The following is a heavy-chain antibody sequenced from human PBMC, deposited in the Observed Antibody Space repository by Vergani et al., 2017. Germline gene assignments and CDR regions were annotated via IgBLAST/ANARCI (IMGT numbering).Heavy chain of an antibody. D-gene: IGHD6-25*01. CDR3: ASDTHSGQRTDR. Sequence: QVQLQESGPGLVKSSQTLSLTCSVSFDSIRNLYCNWIRQPPGTGLGWIGSIHYSENTNYNPSLKTRVTISVDTSKNQFSLTLTSVTAADTAVYYCASDTHSGQRTDRWGQGILVTVTS. CDR1: FDSIRNLY. CDR2: IHYSENT. V-gene: IGHV4-59*11. J-gene: IGHJ5*02.